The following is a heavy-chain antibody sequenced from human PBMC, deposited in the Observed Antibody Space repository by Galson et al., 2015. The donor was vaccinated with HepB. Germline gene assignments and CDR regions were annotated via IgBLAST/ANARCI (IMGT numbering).Heavy chain of an antibody. Sequence: SVKVSCKASGYTFTSYYMHWVRQAPGQGLEWMGIINPSGGSTSYARKFQGRVTMTRDTSTSTVYMELSSLRSEDTAVYYCARGDYGTPQGARFDYWGQGTLVTVSS. J-gene: IGHJ4*02. CDR3: ARGDYGTPQGARFDY. V-gene: IGHV1-46*01. D-gene: IGHD4/OR15-4a*01. CDR2: INPSGGST. CDR1: GYTFTSYY.